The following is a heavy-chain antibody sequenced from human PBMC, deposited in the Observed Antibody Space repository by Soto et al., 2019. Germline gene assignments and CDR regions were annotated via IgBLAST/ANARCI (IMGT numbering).Heavy chain of an antibody. CDR2: FDPEDGET. CDR1: GYTLTELS. J-gene: IGHJ6*02. Sequence: ASVKVSCKVSGYTLTELSMHWVRQAPGKGREGMGGFDPEDGETIYAQKFQGRATMTEDTSTDTAYMEPSSLRSEDTAVYYCVSDPYSRGLGYYYYYGMDVWGQGTTVTVSS. D-gene: IGHD6-13*01. V-gene: IGHV1-24*01. CDR3: VSDPYSRGLGYYYYYGMDV.